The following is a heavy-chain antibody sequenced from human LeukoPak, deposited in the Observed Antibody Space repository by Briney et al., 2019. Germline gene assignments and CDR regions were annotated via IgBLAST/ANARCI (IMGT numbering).Heavy chain of an antibody. CDR3: ARLRWFPRAFDI. CDR2: VNHSGST. V-gene: IGHV4-34*01. J-gene: IGHJ3*02. Sequence: SETLSLTCAVYGGSFSNYYWSWIRQPPGKGLEWIGEVNHSGSTNYNPSLKSRVTISLDTSKNQFSLKLSSVTAADTAFYYCARLRWFPRAFDIWGQGTMVTVSS. D-gene: IGHD4-23*01. CDR1: GGSFSNYY.